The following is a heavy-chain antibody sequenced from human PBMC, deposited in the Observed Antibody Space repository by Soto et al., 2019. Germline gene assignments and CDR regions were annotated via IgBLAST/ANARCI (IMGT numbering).Heavy chain of an antibody. CDR2: IYPGDSDT. Sequence: GESLKISCKGSGYTFTNHFIGWARQMPGKGLEWMGIIYPGDSDTRYRPSFQGQVTISADKSINTTYLHWSSLKASDTAMYYCAIRMAAAGRYYYNYWGQGTLVTVSS. D-gene: IGHD6-13*01. CDR3: AIRMAAAGRYYYNY. CDR1: GYTFTNHF. J-gene: IGHJ4*02. V-gene: IGHV5-51*01.